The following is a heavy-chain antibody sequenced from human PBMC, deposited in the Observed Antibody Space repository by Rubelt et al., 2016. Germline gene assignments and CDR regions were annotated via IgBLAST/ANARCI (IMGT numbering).Heavy chain of an antibody. CDR3: TRDGVRSSGPHDS. Sequence: QVQLQQWGAGLLKPSETLSLTCAVSGGSFSGYSWSWIRQPPGKGLEWIGSAYDRGSAYSNPSLESRVTISIDTSKNHFSLKLRSVTAADTAVYYCTRDGVRSSGPHDSWGQGTLVTVSS. J-gene: IGHJ4*02. CDR1: GGSFSGYS. CDR2: AYDRGSA. D-gene: IGHD3-22*01. V-gene: IGHV4-34*02.